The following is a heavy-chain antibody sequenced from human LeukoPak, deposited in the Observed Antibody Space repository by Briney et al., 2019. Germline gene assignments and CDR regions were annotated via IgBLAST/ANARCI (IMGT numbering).Heavy chain of an antibody. J-gene: IGHJ3*02. CDR1: GCSFPIYW. CDR3: ARVQNYYDSSGYHFYAFDI. CDR2: IYPGDSNT. Sequence: GESLKISCKGSGCSFPIYWIGWVRQMPGKGLEWIGIIYPGDSNTRYSPSCQDQVTISADKSISTAYLQWSSLKASDTAMYYCARVQNYYDSSGYHFYAFDIWAKGHWSPSLQ. D-gene: IGHD3-22*01. V-gene: IGHV5-51*01.